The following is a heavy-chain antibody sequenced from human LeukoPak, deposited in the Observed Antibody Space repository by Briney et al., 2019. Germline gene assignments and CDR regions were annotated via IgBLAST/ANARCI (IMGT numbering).Heavy chain of an antibody. D-gene: IGHD2/OR15-2a*01. Sequence: PSETLSLTCTVSGGSISSNYWSWIRQPAGKGLEWIGRIYTSGSTNYNPSLKSRVTMSVDTSQNRFSLTLSSVTAADTAVYYCARASIGVPFDYWGQGTLVTVSS. CDR3: ARASIGVPFDY. CDR2: IYTSGST. J-gene: IGHJ4*02. V-gene: IGHV4-4*07. CDR1: GGSISSNY.